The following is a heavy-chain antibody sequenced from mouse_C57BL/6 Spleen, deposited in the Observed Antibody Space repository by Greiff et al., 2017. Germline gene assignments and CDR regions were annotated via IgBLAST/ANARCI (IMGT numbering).Heavy chain of an antibody. V-gene: IGHV1-69*01. CDR3: ARAVRGSDAAMDY. D-gene: IGHD1-1*02. J-gene: IGHJ4*01. CDR1: GYTFTSYW. CDR2: IDPSDSYT. Sequence: VPLQQPGAELVMPGASVKLSCKASGYTFTSYWMHWVKQRPGQGLEWIGEIDPSDSYTNYNQKFKGKSTLTVDKSSSTAYMQRSSLPSEDSAVDYCARAVRGSDAAMDYWGQGTSVTVSS.